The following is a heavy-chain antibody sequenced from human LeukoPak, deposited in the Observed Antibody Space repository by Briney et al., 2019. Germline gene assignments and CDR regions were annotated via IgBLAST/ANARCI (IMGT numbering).Heavy chain of an antibody. CDR2: IRYDGSNK. D-gene: IGHD3-10*01. Sequence: GGSLRLSCAASGFTFSNYWMHWVRQVPGKGLEWVAFIRYDGSNKYYADSVKGRFTISRDNSKNTLYLQMNSLRAEDTAVYYCAKEGFDGSGSYYYFDYWGQGTLVTVSS. CDR1: GFTFSNYW. V-gene: IGHV3-30*02. J-gene: IGHJ4*02. CDR3: AKEGFDGSGSYYYFDY.